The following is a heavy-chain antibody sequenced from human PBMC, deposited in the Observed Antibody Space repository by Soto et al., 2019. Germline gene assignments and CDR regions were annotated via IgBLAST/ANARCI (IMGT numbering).Heavy chain of an antibody. CDR1: GYSFTSYW. CDR2: IDPSDSYT. D-gene: IGHD3-3*01. CDR3: ARQYDFWSGFSQPTYYYGMDV. Sequence: GESLKISCKGSGYSFTSYWISWVRQMPGKGLEWMGRIDPSDSYTNYSPSFKGHVTISADKSISTAYLQWSSLKASDTAMYYCARQYDFWSGFSQPTYYYGMDVWGQGTTVTVSS. V-gene: IGHV5-10-1*01. J-gene: IGHJ6*02.